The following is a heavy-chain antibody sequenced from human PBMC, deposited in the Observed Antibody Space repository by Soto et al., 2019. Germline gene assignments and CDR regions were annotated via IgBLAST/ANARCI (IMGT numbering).Heavy chain of an antibody. J-gene: IGHJ4*02. D-gene: IGHD3-10*01. CDR1: GGYVSPGRYF. Sequence: VSGGYVSPGRYFWSWIRRPPGKDLEWIGYIYHSGSTYYNPSLKSRVTISVDRSKNQFSLKLSSVTAADTAVYYCARLLYGSGEYYFDYWGQGTLVTFSS. V-gene: IGHV4-30-2*01. CDR2: IYHSGST. CDR3: ARLLYGSGEYYFDY.